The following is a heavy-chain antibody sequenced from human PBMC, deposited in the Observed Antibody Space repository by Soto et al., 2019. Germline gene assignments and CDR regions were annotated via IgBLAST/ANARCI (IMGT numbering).Heavy chain of an antibody. V-gene: IGHV1-18*01. Sequence: QVQLVQSGAEVKKPGASVKVSCKASGYTFTNYGISWVRQDPGQGLEWMGWINTYNGNTNHAQKLQCRVTMTTDTSTSTAYMELRSLRSDDTAVYYCARGVGSGTYYNQYNWFDPWGQGTLVTVSS. J-gene: IGHJ5*02. CDR1: GYTFTNYG. D-gene: IGHD3-10*01. CDR2: INTYNGNT. CDR3: ARGVGSGTYYNQYNWFDP.